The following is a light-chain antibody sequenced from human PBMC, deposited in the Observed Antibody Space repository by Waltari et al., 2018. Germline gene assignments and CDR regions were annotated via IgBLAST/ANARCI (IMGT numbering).Light chain of an antibody. V-gene: IGLV2-8*01. CDR3: SSYAGSNNWV. CDR1: SSDVGGYNY. Sequence: QSALTQPPSASGSPGQSVTISCTGTSSDVGGYNYVSWYQQHPGKAPNPRNYEVRKRPSGGPDRCSGSKSGKTASLTVSGLQAEDEADYYCSSYAGSNNWVFGGGTKLTVL. J-gene: IGLJ3*02. CDR2: EVR.